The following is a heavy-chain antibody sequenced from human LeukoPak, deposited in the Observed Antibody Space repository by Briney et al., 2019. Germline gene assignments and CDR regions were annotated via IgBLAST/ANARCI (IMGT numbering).Heavy chain of an antibody. V-gene: IGHV1-69*13. J-gene: IGHJ4*02. Sequence: ASVKVSCKASGGTFSSYAISWVRQAPGQGLEWMGGIIPIFGIANYAQKFQGRVTITADESTSTAYMELSSLRSEDTAVYYCARGHSSSWYESWFDYWGQGTLVTVSS. CDR1: GGTFSSYA. D-gene: IGHD6-13*01. CDR2: IIPIFGIA. CDR3: ARGHSSSWYESWFDY.